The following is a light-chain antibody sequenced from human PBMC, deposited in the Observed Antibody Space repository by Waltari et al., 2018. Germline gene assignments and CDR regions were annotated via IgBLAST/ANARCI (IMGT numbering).Light chain of an antibody. CDR2: DVS. CDR1: TSDVGGYMS. J-gene: IGLJ1*01. V-gene: IGLV2-14*03. Sequence: QSALTQPASVSGSPGQSITISCTGTTSDVGGYMSVSWYQHHADKAPRLMIFDVSHWPSGVSSRFSGSKSGNTAALTISGLQVEDEADYYCCSYTSSTTLYVFGTGTRVTVL. CDR3: CSYTSSTTLYV.